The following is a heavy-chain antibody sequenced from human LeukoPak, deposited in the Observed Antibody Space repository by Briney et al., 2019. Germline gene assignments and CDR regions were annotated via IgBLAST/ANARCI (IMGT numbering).Heavy chain of an antibody. Sequence: PSETLSLTCTASGGSISSSSYYWGWIRQPPGKGLEWIGSIYYSGSTYYNPSLKSRVTISVDTSKNQFSLKLSSVTAADTAVYYCARRPRRDDYGDYGTWDYWGQGTLVTVSS. CDR1: GGSISSSSYY. V-gene: IGHV4-39*01. D-gene: IGHD4-17*01. J-gene: IGHJ4*02. CDR3: ARRPRRDDYGDYGTWDY. CDR2: IYYSGST.